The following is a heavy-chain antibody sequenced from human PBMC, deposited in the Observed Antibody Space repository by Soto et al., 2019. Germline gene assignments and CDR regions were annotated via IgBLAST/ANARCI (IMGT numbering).Heavy chain of an antibody. J-gene: IGHJ4*02. Sequence: SETLSLTSTVSGGSLSSYYWSWIRPPPGKGLEWIGFIYYSESTNYNPSLQSRVTISVDTSKNQFSLRLTSVTAADTAVYYCARAVEMYASGWYYFDYWGQGTLVTVSS. CDR1: GGSLSSYY. V-gene: IGHV4-59*01. CDR2: IYYSEST. CDR3: ARAVEMYASGWYYFDY. D-gene: IGHD6-19*01.